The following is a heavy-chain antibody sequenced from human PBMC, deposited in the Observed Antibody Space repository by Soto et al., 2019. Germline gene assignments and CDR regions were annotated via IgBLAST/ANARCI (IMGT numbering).Heavy chain of an antibody. CDR2: IYHSGNT. J-gene: IGHJ4*02. Sequence: LCGGSISSGDYYWTWIRQPPGKGLEWIGYIYHSGNTYYNPSLQSRVTISVDTSKNQFSLKLTSVTAADTAVYYCARDRGGYAYVELWGQGTLVTVSS. V-gene: IGHV4-30-4*01. CDR1: GGSISSGDYY. D-gene: IGHD2-2*01. CDR3: ARDRGGYAYVEL.